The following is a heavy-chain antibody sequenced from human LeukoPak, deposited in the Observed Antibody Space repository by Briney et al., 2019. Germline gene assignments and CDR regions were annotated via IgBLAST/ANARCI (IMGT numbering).Heavy chain of an antibody. V-gene: IGHV3-21*01. CDR3: ARVVGYYYGSGSSGSTYYMDV. CDR1: GFTFSSYS. J-gene: IGHJ6*03. CDR2: ISSSSSYI. Sequence: PGGSLRLSCAASGFTFSSYSMNWVCQAPGKGLEWVSSISSSSSYIYYADSVKGRFTISRDNAKNSLYLQMNSLRAEDTAVYYCARVVGYYYGSGSSGSTYYMDVWGKGTTVTVSS. D-gene: IGHD3-10*01.